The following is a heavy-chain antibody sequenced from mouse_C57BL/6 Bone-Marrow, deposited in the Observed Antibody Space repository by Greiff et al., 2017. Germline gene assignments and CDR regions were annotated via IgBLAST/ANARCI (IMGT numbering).Heavy chain of an antibody. V-gene: IGHV5-6*01. Sequence: EVKVVESGGDLVKPGGSLKLSCAASGFTFSSYGMSWVRQTPDKRLEWVATISSGGSYTYYPDSVKGRFTISRDNAKNTLYLQMSSLKSEDTAMYYCASGIRAYWGQGTLVTVSA. J-gene: IGHJ3*01. CDR2: ISSGGSYT. D-gene: IGHD4-1*01. CDR1: GFTFSSYG. CDR3: ASGIRAY.